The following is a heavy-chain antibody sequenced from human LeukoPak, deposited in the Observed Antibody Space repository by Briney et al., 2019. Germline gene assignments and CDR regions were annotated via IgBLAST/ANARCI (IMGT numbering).Heavy chain of an antibody. V-gene: IGHV3-11*04. D-gene: IGHD6-13*01. J-gene: IGHJ5*02. CDR3: ARGAAAGIVGWLDP. Sequence: GGSLRLSCAAPGFTFSDYYMSWIRQAPGKGLEWISYISNNGRTIYYADSVKGRLTISRDNAKNSLYLQMNSLRVEDTAVYYCARGAAAGIVGWLDPWGQGTLVTVSS. CDR2: ISNNGRTI. CDR1: GFTFSDYY.